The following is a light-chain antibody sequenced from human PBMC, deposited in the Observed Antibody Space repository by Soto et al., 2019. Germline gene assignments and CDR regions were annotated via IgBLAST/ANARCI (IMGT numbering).Light chain of an antibody. Sequence: DIQMTQSPSSLSASVGDRVTITCRPSRGIGNALAWYQQKPGTVPKLLIHSASTLQSGVPSRFSGSGSGTDFTLTLSSLQPEDVASYYCQKYDSAPTFGPGTKVEIK. CDR2: SAS. V-gene: IGKV1-27*01. CDR1: RGIGNA. CDR3: QKYDSAPT. J-gene: IGKJ1*01.